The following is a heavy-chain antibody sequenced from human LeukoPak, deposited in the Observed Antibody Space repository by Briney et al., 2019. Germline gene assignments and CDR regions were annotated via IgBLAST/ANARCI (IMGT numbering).Heavy chain of an antibody. CDR3: ARGGPYDSGTFYFDY. CDR1: GGSISTYY. Sequence: PSETLSLTCTVSGGSISTYYWSWIRQPPGNGLEWIGYIYNSGSTNYNPSLKSRVTISVDTSKNQFSLKLSSVTAADSAVYYCARGGPYDSGTFYFDYWGQGTLVTVSS. J-gene: IGHJ4*02. D-gene: IGHD3-10*01. CDR2: IYNSGST. V-gene: IGHV4-59*01.